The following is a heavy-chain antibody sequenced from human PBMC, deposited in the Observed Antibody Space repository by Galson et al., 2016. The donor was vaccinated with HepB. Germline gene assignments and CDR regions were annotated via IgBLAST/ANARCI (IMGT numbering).Heavy chain of an antibody. CDR2: ISGDGRTI. J-gene: IGHJ5*02. V-gene: IGHV3-11*01. CDR1: GFTFSHYY. D-gene: IGHD6-19*01. Sequence: SLRLSCATSGFTFSHYYMSWIRQAPGKGLEWVSYISGDGRTINYADPVKGRFTISRDNAKNSLYLHMNSLTGEDMAVYYCARMFPLCSSGRYVRGEGLLDTWGQGNLVTVSS. CDR3: ARMFPLCSSGRYVRGEGLLDT.